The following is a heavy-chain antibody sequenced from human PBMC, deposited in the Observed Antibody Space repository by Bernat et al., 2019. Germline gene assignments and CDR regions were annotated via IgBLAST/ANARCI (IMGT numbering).Heavy chain of an antibody. CDR3: ARHPRYDFRGGHYSGPFDY. CDR2: IYHSGST. D-gene: IGHD3-3*01. J-gene: IGHJ4*02. V-gene: IGHV4-4*02. Sequence: QVQLQESGPGLVKPSGTLSLTCAVSGGSISSSNWWSWVRQPPGKGLEWIGEIYHSGSTSYNPSLKSRVAMSVDTSKNQFSLKLTSVTAADTAVYYCARHPRYDFRGGHYSGPFDYWGQGTLVTVSS. CDR1: GGSISSSNW.